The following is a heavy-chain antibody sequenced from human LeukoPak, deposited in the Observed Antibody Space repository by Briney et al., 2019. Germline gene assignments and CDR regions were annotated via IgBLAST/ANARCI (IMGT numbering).Heavy chain of an antibody. CDR3: ARVGPAADRGNNWFDP. Sequence: SETQSLTCTVSGGSVSSGSYYWSWIRQPPGKGLEWIGYIYYRGSTNYNPSLKSRVTISVDTSKNQFSLKLSSVTAAGTAVYYCARVGPAADRGNNWFDPWGQGTLVTVSS. V-gene: IGHV4-61*01. D-gene: IGHD2-2*01. J-gene: IGHJ5*02. CDR2: IYYRGST. CDR1: GGSVSSGSYY.